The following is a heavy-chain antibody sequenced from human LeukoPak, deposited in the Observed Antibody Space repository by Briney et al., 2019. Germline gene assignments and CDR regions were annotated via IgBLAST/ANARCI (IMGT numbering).Heavy chain of an antibody. J-gene: IGHJ5*02. V-gene: IGHV4-59*01. D-gene: IGHD2-15*01. CDR2: IYYSGST. CDR3: AKGYCSGGSCYADRHWFDP. Sequence: SETLSLTCTVSGGSISNYYWSWIRQPPAKGLEWIGYIYYSGSTNYNPSLKSRVTISVDTSKNQFSLKLSSVTAADTAVYYCAKGYCSGGSCYADRHWFDPWGQGTLVTVSS. CDR1: GGSISNYY.